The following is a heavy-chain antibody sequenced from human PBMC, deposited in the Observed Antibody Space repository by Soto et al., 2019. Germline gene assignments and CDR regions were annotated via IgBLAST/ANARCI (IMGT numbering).Heavy chain of an antibody. CDR3: ARDAALKWFDP. V-gene: IGHV4-31*03. D-gene: IGHD2-15*01. Sequence: NPSETLSLTCTVSGGSTSSGGYYWSWIRQYPGKGLEWIGFVYYSGSTYYNPSLKSRVIISVDTSKKQFSLKLSSVTAADTAVYYCARDAALKWFDPWGQGTLVTVSS. CDR1: GGSTSSGGYY. CDR2: VYYSGST. J-gene: IGHJ5*02.